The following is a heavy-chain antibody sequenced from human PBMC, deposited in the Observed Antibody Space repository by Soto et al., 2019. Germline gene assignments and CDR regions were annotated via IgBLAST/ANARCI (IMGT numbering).Heavy chain of an antibody. D-gene: IGHD2-2*01. CDR2: INAYNGNT. CDR1: GYTLNSHG. J-gene: IGHJ6*03. CDR3: ARSAVACDPVIPAANSYLYYMDV. V-gene: IGHV1-18*01. Sequence: QVQLVQSGAEVKKPGASVKVSCTASGYTLNSHGINWVRQAPGQGLERMGWINAYNGNTNYAQKVQGRVTMTTDASTSTAYMERRSLRSDDTAVYYCARSAVACDPVIPAANSYLYYMDVWGKGATVTVSS.